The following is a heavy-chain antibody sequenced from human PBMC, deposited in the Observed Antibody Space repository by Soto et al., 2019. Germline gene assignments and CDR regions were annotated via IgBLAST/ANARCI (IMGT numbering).Heavy chain of an antibody. V-gene: IGHV4-59*08. CDR2: IYYSGST. CDR3: GSHGPCSGSSCYGFDY. J-gene: IGHJ4*02. CDR1: GGSISSYY. Sequence: PSETLSLTCTVSGGSISSYYWSWIRQPPGKGLEWIGYIYYSGSTNYTPSLKSRVTISVDTSKNQFSLKLSSVTAADTAVYYCGSHGPCSGSSCYGFDYWGQGTLVTISS. D-gene: IGHD2-15*01.